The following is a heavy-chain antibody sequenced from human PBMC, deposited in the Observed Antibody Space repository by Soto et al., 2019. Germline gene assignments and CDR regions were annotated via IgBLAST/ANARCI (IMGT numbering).Heavy chain of an antibody. J-gene: IGHJ6*02. CDR1: GYSFTSYW. Sequence: EVQLVQSGAEVKKPGESLKISCKGSGYSFTSYWIGWVRQMPGKGLEWMGIIYPGDSDTRYSPSFQGQVTISADKSISIAHLQWSSLKASDTAMYYCARTSGAGKYYYGMDVWGQGTTVTVSS. CDR2: IYPGDSDT. D-gene: IGHD6-13*01. CDR3: ARTSGAGKYYYGMDV. V-gene: IGHV5-51*01.